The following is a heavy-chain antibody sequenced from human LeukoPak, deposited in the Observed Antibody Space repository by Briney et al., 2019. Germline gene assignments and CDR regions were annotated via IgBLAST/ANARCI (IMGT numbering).Heavy chain of an antibody. CDR3: ARGEDYYYYYMDV. J-gene: IGHJ6*03. V-gene: IGHV1-2*02. Sequence: ASVKVSCKASGYTFTGYYMHWVRQAPGQGLEWMGWINPNSGSTNYAQKFQGRVTMTRDTSISTAYMELSRLRSDDTAVYYCARGEDYYYYYMDVWGKGTTVTISS. CDR1: GYTFTGYY. CDR2: INPNSGST.